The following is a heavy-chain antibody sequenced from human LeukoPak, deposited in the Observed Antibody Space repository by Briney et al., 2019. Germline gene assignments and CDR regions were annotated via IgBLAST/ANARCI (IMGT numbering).Heavy chain of an antibody. Sequence: SETLSLTCAVYGGSFSGYYWGWIRQPPGKGLEWIGEINHSGSTNYNPSLKSRVTISVDTSKNQFSLKLSSVTAADTAVYYCARGRGTRRENWFDPWGQGTLVTVSS. D-gene: IGHD1-7*01. V-gene: IGHV4-34*01. CDR1: GGSFSGYY. J-gene: IGHJ5*02. CDR3: ARGRGTRRENWFDP. CDR2: INHSGST.